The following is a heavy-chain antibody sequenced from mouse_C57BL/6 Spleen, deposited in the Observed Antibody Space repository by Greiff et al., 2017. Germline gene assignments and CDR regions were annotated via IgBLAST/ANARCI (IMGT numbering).Heavy chain of an antibody. V-gene: IGHV1-59*01. D-gene: IGHD2-3*01. J-gene: IGHJ4*01. CDR2: IDPSDSYT. CDR1: GYTFTSYW. CDR3: ARNRDDGYLYCAMGY. Sequence: QVQLQQPGAELVRPGTSVKLSCKASGYTFTSYWMHWVKQRPGQGLEWIGVIDPSDSYTNYNQKFKGKATLPVDTSSSAASMQLSSLTSEDAAVYDSARNRDDGYLYCAMGYWGQGTSVTVSS.